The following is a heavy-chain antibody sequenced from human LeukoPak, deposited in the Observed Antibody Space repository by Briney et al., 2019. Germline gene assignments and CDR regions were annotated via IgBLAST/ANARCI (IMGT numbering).Heavy chain of an antibody. V-gene: IGHV4-59*01. J-gene: IGHJ6*03. D-gene: IGHD3-3*01. Sequence: PSETLSLTCTVSGGSISSYYWSWIRQPPGKGLEWIGYIYYSGSTNYNPSLKSRVTISVDTSKNQFSLKLSSVTAADTAVYYCARGKGSDFWSGYYTNYYYYMDVWGKGTTVTVSS. CDR1: GGSISSYY. CDR3: ARGKGSDFWSGYYTNYYYYMDV. CDR2: IYYSGST.